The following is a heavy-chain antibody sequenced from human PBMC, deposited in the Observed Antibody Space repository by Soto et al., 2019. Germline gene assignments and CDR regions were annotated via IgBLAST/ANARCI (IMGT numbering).Heavy chain of an antibody. CDR2: INAGNGNT. D-gene: IGHD6-19*01. CDR1: GYTFTSYA. CDR3: AREVGSGFYYYYYGMDV. J-gene: IGHJ6*02. Sequence: GASVKVSCKASGYTFTSYAMHWVRQAPGQRLEWMGWINAGNGNTKYSQKFQGRVTITRDTSASTAYMELSSLRSEDTAVYYCAREVGSGFYYYYYGMDVWGQGTTVTVSS. V-gene: IGHV1-3*01.